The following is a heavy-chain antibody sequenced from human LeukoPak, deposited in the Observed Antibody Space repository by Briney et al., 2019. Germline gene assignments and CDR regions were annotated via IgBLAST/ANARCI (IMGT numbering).Heavy chain of an antibody. CDR2: MNQDGSAK. V-gene: IGHV3-7*01. CDR3: ATYTHWVAGDV. CDR1: GFTFSSYG. J-gene: IGHJ6*02. D-gene: IGHD3-16*01. Sequence: GGSLRLSCAASGFTFSSYGMHWVRQAPGKGLEWVANMNQDGSAKGYVDSVKGRFTISRDNARNSLYLQMSSLRPEDTAVYYCATYTHWVAGDVWGQGTTVTVSS.